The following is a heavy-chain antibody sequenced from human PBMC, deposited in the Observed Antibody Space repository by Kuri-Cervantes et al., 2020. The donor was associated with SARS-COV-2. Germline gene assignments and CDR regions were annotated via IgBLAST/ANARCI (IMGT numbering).Heavy chain of an antibody. V-gene: IGHV4-61*09. CDR2: IYTSGST. J-gene: IGHJ1*01. Sequence: SETLSLTCTVSGGSISSGSYYWSWIRQPAGKGLEWIGHIYTSGSTNYNPSLKSRVTISVDTSKNQFSLKLSSVTAADTAVYYCARGLFGPTTAEYFQHWGQGTLVTVSS. CDR3: ARGLFGPTTAEYFQH. D-gene: IGHD3-3*01. CDR1: GGSISSGSYY.